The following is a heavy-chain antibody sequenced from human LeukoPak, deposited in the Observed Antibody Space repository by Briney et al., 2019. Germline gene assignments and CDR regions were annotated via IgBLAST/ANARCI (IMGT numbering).Heavy chain of an antibody. Sequence: GGSLRLSCAASGFTFSNYAMSWVRQAPGKGLEWVSTISGSGGSTYYADSVKGWFTISRDNSKNTLYLQTNSLRAEDTAVYYCAGDASYYGSGNYFWGQGTLVTVSS. D-gene: IGHD3-10*01. CDR1: GFTFSNYA. CDR2: ISGSGGST. V-gene: IGHV3-23*01. J-gene: IGHJ4*02. CDR3: AGDASYYGSGNYF.